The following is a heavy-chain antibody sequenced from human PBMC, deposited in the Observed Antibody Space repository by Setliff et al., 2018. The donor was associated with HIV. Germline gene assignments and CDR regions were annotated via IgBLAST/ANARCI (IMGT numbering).Heavy chain of an antibody. Sequence: GASVKVSCKASGGTFSSQAINWVRQAPGQGLEWMGGIIPMYGSVDYAQKFQGRVTITTDESTSTAYMELNRLRSEDTAAYYCARATFYCRGGRCYSSFFDSWGQGTLVTVS. CDR1: GGTFSSQA. D-gene: IGHD2-15*01. J-gene: IGHJ4*02. V-gene: IGHV1-69*05. CDR3: ARATFYCRGGRCYSSFFDS. CDR2: IIPMYGSV.